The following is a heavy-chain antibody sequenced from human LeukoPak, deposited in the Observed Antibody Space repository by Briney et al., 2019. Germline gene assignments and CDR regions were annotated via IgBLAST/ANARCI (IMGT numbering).Heavy chain of an antibody. V-gene: IGHV3-7*01. D-gene: IGHD3-3*01. J-gene: IGHJ5*02. CDR1: GFTFSSYW. CDR2: IKQDGSEK. Sequence: GGSLRLSCAASGFTFSSYWMSWVRQAPGKGLEWVANIKQDGSEKYYVDSVKGRFTISRDNAKNSLYPQMNSLRAEDTAVYYCARDPTGYDFWSGGNWFDPWGQGTLVTVSS. CDR3: ARDPTGYDFWSGGNWFDP.